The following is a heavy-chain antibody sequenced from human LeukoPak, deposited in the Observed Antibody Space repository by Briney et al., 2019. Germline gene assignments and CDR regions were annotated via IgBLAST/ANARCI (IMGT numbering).Heavy chain of an antibody. V-gene: IGHV4-61*02. D-gene: IGHD5-18*01. J-gene: IGHJ4*02. CDR1: GGSISSGSYY. CDR3: ARDAGYSYGYYFDY. Sequence: SETLSLTCTVSGGSISSGSYYWSWIRQPAGKGLEWIGRIYTSGSTNYNPPLKSRVTISVDTSKNQFSLKLSSVTAADTAVYYCARDAGYSYGYYFDYWGQGTLVTVSS. CDR2: IYTSGST.